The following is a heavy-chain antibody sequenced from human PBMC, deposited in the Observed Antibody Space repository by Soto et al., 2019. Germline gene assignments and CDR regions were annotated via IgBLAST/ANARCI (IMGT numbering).Heavy chain of an antibody. V-gene: IGHV4-59*08. CDR1: GGSIDGYN. CDR2: VYDNGDS. J-gene: IGHJ6*02. D-gene: IGHD5-12*01. Sequence: QVQLQESGPGLVKPSETLSLTCTVSGGSIDGYNCAWIRQSPGKALEWVGYVYDNGDSSYNPSLKGRLPLSMDTSKTPCSLQLRSVTAADTAVYFCARQGIGRLHGLVDVWGRGTTVTVSS. CDR3: ARQGIGRLHGLVDV.